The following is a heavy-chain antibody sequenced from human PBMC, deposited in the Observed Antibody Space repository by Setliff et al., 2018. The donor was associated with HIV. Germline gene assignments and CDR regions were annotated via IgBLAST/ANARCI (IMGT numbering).Heavy chain of an antibody. V-gene: IGHV3-23*01. CDR2: ISGSGRGT. D-gene: IGHD3-10*01. Sequence: GGSLRLSCAASGFTFSDYAMSWVRQAPGKGLEWVSAISGSGRGTYYADSVKGRFTISRDNSKNTLYLQVNSLRTEDKAVYFCARDDRWVYNDYLDYWGQGTLVTVSS. J-gene: IGHJ4*02. CDR3: ARDDRWVYNDYLDY. CDR1: GFTFSDYA.